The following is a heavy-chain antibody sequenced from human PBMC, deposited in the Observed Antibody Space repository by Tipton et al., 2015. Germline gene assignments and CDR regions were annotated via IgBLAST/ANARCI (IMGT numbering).Heavy chain of an antibody. CDR2: ISGSGGSA. CDR1: GFSFRSSA. J-gene: IGHJ3*02. V-gene: IGHV3-23*01. CDR3: TKFWDPTYYYDSSGSGAFDI. Sequence: SLRLSCAASGFSFRSSAMSWVRQAPGKGLEWVSAISGSGGSAYYADSVKGRFTISRDNSKNTLYLQMNSLRAEDTAVYYCTKFWDPTYYYDSSGSGAFDIWGQGTMVTVSS. D-gene: IGHD3-22*01.